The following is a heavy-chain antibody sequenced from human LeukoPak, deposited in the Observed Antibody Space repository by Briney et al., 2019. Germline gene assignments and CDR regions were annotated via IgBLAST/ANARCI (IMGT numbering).Heavy chain of an antibody. CDR3: ASAGGDSRSPLPFYY. J-gene: IGHJ4*02. Sequence: GGSLRLSCSASGFTFGSYWMSWVRQAPGKGLEWVANIKQDGSEKYYVDSVKGRFTISRDNAENSLSLQMNSLRAEDTAVYYCASAGGDSRSPLPFYYWGQGTLVTVSS. D-gene: IGHD6-6*01. CDR1: GFTFGSYW. V-gene: IGHV3-7*03. CDR2: IKQDGSEK.